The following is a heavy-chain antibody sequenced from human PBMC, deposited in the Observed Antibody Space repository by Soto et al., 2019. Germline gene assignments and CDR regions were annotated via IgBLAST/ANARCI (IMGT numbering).Heavy chain of an antibody. D-gene: IGHD3-22*01. CDR3: AREVYYDGKNWFDP. CDR2: IYYSGST. CDR1: GGSISSYY. Sequence: SETLSLTCTVSGGSISSYYWSWIRQPPGKGLEWIGYIYYSGSTNYNPSLKSRVTISVDTSKNQFSLKLSSVTAANTAVYYCAREVYYDGKNWFDPWGQGTLVTVSS. V-gene: IGHV4-59*01. J-gene: IGHJ5*02.